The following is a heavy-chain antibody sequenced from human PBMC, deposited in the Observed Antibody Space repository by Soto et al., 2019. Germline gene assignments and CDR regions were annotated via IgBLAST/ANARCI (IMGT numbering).Heavy chain of an antibody. Sequence: ASVKVSCKASGGTFSRYTITWVRQAPGQGLEWMGGITPMFGTPNYAQKFQGRVTITADESTSTAHMELSSLRSDDPAVYYCARRAETNGWNGFGADKYYFDFWGQGTLVTVSS. V-gene: IGHV1-69*13. D-gene: IGHD1-1*01. CDR2: ITPMFGTP. J-gene: IGHJ4*02. CDR1: GGTFSRYT. CDR3: ARRAETNGWNGFGADKYYFDF.